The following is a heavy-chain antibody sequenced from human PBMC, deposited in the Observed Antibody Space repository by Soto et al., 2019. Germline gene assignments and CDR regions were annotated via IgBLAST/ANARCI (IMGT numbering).Heavy chain of an antibody. D-gene: IGHD2-15*01. J-gene: IGHJ4*02. V-gene: IGHV4-59*01. CDR1: GGSISSYY. CDR3: ARAKLNCSGGSRYIQLDY. CDR2: IYYSGST. Sequence: SETLSLTCTVSGGSISSYYWSWIRQPPGKGLEWIGYIYYSGSTNYNPSLKSRVTISVDTSKNQFSLKLSSVTAADTAVYYCARAKLNCSGGSRYIQLDYWGQGTLVTVSS.